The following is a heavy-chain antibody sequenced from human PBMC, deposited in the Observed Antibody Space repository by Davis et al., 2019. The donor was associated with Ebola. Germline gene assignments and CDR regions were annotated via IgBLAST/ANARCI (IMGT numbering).Heavy chain of an antibody. CDR3: ARGGSGGSYQTLLGGFGY. CDR1: GYTFTSYA. Sequence: ASVKVSCKASGYTFTSYAMHWVRQAPGQRLEWMGWINAGNGNTKYSQKFQGRVTITRDTSASTAYMELSSLRSEDTAVYYCARGGSGGSYQTLLGGFGYWGQGTLVTVSS. D-gene: IGHD1-26*01. V-gene: IGHV1-3*01. CDR2: INAGNGNT. J-gene: IGHJ4*02.